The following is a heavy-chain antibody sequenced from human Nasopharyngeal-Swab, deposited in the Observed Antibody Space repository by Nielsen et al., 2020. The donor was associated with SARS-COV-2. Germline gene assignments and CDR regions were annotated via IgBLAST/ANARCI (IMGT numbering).Heavy chain of an antibody. Sequence: SETLSLTCTVSGGSISSYYWSWIRQPPGKGLEWIGYIYYSGSTNYNPSLKSRVTISVDTSKNQFSLKLSSVTAADTAVYYCARGDSSSWYPNKGYYMDVWGKGTTVTVSS. CDR2: IYYSGST. J-gene: IGHJ6*03. D-gene: IGHD6-13*01. V-gene: IGHV4-59*01. CDR1: GGSISSYY. CDR3: ARGDSSSWYPNKGYYMDV.